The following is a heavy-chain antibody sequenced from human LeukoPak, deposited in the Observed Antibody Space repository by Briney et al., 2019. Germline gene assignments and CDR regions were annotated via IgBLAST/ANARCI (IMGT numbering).Heavy chain of an antibody. CDR2: IKSKTDGGTT. V-gene: IGHV3-15*01. CDR1: GFTFSNAW. D-gene: IGHD3-3*01. CDR3: ITGGLEEIFGVVIMGSWDY. J-gene: IGHJ4*02. Sequence: GGSLRLSCAASGFTFSNAWMSWVRQAPGKGLEWVGRIKSKTDGGTTDYAAPVKGRFTISRDDSKNTVYLQMNSLKTEDTAVYYCITGGLEEIFGVVIMGSWDYWGQGTLVTVSS.